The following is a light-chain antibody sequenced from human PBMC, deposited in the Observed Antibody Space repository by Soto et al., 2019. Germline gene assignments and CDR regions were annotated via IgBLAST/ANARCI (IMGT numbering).Light chain of an antibody. CDR3: QQYNTLIT. V-gene: IGKV1-5*01. CDR1: QSISGW. CDR2: DAS. J-gene: IGKJ5*01. Sequence: DIQMTQSPSTLSASVGDRVTITCRASQSISGWLAWYQQKPGKAPKLLIFDASSLESGVPSRFSGSGSGTEFTLTISSLQPDDFATYYCQQYNTLITFGQGTRLDMK.